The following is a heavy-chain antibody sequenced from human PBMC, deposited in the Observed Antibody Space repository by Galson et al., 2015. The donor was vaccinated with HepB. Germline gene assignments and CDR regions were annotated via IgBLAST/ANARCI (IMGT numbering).Heavy chain of an antibody. J-gene: IGHJ3*02. D-gene: IGHD1-7*01. CDR2: IWYDGSNK. V-gene: IGHV3-33*01. CDR1: GFTFSSYG. CDR3: ARDWNYGAFDI. Sequence: SLRLSCAASGFTFSSYGMHWVRQAPGKGLEWVAVIWYDGSNKYYADSVKGRFTISRDNSKNTLYLQVNSLRAEDTAVYYCARDWNYGAFDIWGQGTMVTVSS.